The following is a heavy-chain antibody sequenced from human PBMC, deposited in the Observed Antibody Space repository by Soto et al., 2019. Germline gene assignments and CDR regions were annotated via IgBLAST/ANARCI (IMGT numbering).Heavy chain of an antibody. CDR1: GCSVSNSNYY. J-gene: IGHJ4*02. CDR3: VSQRTSVLTQAYFDY. D-gene: IGHD2-8*01. V-gene: IGHV4-39*01. CDR2: VYYRGRS. Sequence: XETLSLTCTVAGCSVSNSNYYWGWIRQSRGKGLEWIGIVYYRGRSYSKSSVKSRVTISVDTSKNQFSLNLNSVTASDTAVYYCVSQRTSVLTQAYFDYWGPGALVTVSS.